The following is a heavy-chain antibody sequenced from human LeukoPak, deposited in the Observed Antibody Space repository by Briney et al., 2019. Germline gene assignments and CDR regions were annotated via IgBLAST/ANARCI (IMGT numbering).Heavy chain of an antibody. CDR2: IKEDGSEK. J-gene: IGHJ4*02. CDR1: GFTFSNYW. CDR3: ANGRQPGY. V-gene: IGHV3-7*01. Sequence: QPGGSLRLSCAASGFTFSNYWMSWVRQAPGKGLEWVANIKEDGSEKYYVDSVKGRFTISRDNARNSLYLQMNSLRAEDTAVYYWANGRQPGYRGQGTLVTVSS. D-gene: IGHD3-10*01.